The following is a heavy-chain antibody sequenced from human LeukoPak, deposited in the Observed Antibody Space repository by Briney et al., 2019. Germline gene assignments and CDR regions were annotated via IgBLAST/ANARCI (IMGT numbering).Heavy chain of an antibody. D-gene: IGHD2-15*01. V-gene: IGHV3-21*04. J-gene: IGHJ4*02. CDR3: ARDSAFSSYSY. CDR1: GFTFSSYS. CDR2: ISSSTSYI. Sequence: GGSLRLSCAASGFTFSSYSMNWIRQAPGKGLEWVSSISSSTSYIYYAVSVQGRFTISRDDSKNTLFLQMDSPRAEDTAIYYCARDSAFSSYSYWGQGALVTVSS.